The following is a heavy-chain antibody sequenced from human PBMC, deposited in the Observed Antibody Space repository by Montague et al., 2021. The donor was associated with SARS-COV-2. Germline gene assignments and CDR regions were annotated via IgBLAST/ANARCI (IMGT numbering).Heavy chain of an antibody. D-gene: IGHD3-16*01. CDR3: ARDLRWRYGYGMDV. CDR1: GDSVSSDSAA. Sequence: CAISGDSVSSDSAAWNWVRQSPSRGLEWLGRTYYRSNWYNDYAVSVEXRITIKSDTSKNQISLQLNSVTPEDAAVYYCARDLRWRYGYGMDVWGQGTTVTVSS. CDR2: TYYRSNWYN. V-gene: IGHV6-1*01. J-gene: IGHJ6*02.